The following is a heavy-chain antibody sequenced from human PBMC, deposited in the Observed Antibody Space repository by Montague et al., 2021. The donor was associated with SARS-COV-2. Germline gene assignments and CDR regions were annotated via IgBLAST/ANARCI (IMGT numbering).Heavy chain of an antibody. CDR1: GASVGSSG. J-gene: IGHJ3*02. D-gene: IGHD1-14*01. CDR3: ARETMTADAFDI. Sequence: SETLSLTCTVSGASVGSSGWGWIRQSPGKGLEGIGDFYSVGGTDYYPSLKSRATISRDTSKNQFSLKVRSVTAADTAVYYCARETMTADAFDIWGQGTMVTVSS. CDR2: FYSVGGT. V-gene: IGHV4-59*02.